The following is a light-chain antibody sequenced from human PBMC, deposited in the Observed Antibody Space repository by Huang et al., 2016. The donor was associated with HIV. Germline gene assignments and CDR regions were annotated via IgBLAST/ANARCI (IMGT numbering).Light chain of an antibody. CDR2: GAA. Sequence: EIALTQSPGTLSLSPGERATLSCRTSQRLRSTYLAWYQQKPGQAPRRLIYGAASRATGIPDRFSGGGSGTDFTLTISRLEPEDFAVYFCQHYGNSLWTFGQGTKVEIK. J-gene: IGKJ1*01. V-gene: IGKV3-20*01. CDR1: QRLRSTY. CDR3: QHYGNSLWT.